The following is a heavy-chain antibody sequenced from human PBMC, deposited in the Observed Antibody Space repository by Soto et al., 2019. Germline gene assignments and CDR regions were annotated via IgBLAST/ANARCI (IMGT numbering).Heavy chain of an antibody. CDR3: ARAKGGSSLAFDV. Sequence: QLQLEESGPGLVKPSEALSLTCTVSGGSFSGCYWCWIRLPPGMGQEWIWRIYTTGSTNYYPSLKSRVTMSVDTSKNQFSLKLRSLPAADTAVYYCARAKGGSSLAFDVWGQGTMVTVSS. J-gene: IGHJ3*01. CDR1: GGSFSGCY. CDR2: IYTTGST. V-gene: IGHV4-4*07. D-gene: IGHD1-26*01.